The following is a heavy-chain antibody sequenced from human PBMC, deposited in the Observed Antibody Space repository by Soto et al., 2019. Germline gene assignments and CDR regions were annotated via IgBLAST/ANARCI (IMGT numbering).Heavy chain of an antibody. D-gene: IGHD3-10*01. Sequence: QVQLQESGPGLVKPLETLSLTCTVPGGSITSYYWSWVRQPPGKGLEWIGYIYYNGNINYNPSLKCRLTISLDTSKNQFSLRLSSVTAADTAVYYCATGRVYFGSEYWGQGTLVTVSS. CDR2: IYYNGNI. J-gene: IGHJ4*02. V-gene: IGHV4-59*01. CDR3: ATGRVYFGSEY. CDR1: GGSITSYY.